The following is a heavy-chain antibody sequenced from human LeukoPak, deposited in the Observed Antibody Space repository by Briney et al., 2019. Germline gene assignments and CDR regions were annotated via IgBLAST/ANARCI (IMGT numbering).Heavy chain of an antibody. D-gene: IGHD3-22*01. CDR3: AKGVGPYYYDSSGYLNY. V-gene: IGHV3-23*01. CDR1: GFTFSSYA. Sequence: GGSLRLSCAASGFTFSSYAMSWVRHAPGKGLEWVSAISGSGGSTYYADSVNGRFTISRDNSKNTLYLQMNSLRAEDTAVYYCAKGVGPYYYDSSGYLNYWGQGTLVTVSS. CDR2: ISGSGGST. J-gene: IGHJ4*02.